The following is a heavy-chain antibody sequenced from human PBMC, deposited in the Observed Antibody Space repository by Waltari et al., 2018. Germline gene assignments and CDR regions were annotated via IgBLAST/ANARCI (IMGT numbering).Heavy chain of an antibody. Sequence: EVHLVESGGVLVTLGGSLRLSCAAYRSSLSAYGSNWVRQAPGRWLEWVSAISSIDVYKYYADSVKGRFTIFRDIANHFLYLQMNSLRAEDTAVYYCARVTADGMDVWGQGTTVTVSS. D-gene: IGHD2-2*01. J-gene: IGHJ6*02. CDR1: RSSLSAYG. CDR2: ISSIDVYK. CDR3: ARVTADGMDV. V-gene: IGHV3-21*01.